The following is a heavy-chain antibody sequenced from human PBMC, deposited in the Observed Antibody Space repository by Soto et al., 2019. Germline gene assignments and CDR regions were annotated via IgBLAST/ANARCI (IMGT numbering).Heavy chain of an antibody. CDR3: ARDGIAAAGTSWFAP. J-gene: IGHJ5*02. CDR2: INAGNGNT. V-gene: IGHV1-3*01. Sequence: ASVKVSCKASGYTFTSHAMHWVRQAPGQRLEWMGWINAGNGNTKYSQKFQGRVTITTDTSASTAYMELSSLRSEDTALYYCARDGIAAAGTSWFAPWGQGTLVTVSS. CDR1: GYTFTSHA. D-gene: IGHD6-13*01.